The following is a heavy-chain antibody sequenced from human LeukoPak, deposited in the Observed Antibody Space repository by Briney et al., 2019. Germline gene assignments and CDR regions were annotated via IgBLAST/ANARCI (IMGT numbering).Heavy chain of an antibody. CDR2: IHDTGST. D-gene: IGHD2-2*01. CDR1: GGSLSSHY. Sequence: SQTLSLTCSVSGGSLSSHYWSWIRQPPGKGLEQIGHIHDTGSTFYNPSLRGRVTISLDTSNNQFSLKLTSMTAADTAVYYCARFSSGCSTSSCYLTYWGQGNLVTVS. V-gene: IGHV4-59*11. CDR3: ARFSSGCSTSSCYLTY. J-gene: IGHJ4*02.